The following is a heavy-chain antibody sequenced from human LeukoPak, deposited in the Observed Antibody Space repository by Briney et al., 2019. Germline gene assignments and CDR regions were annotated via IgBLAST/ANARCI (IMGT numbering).Heavy chain of an antibody. CDR2: ISGSGGST. V-gene: IGHV3-23*01. J-gene: IGHJ5*02. CDR1: GFTFSSYA. D-gene: IGHD6-13*01. Sequence: GGSLRLSCAASGFTFSSYAMSWVRQAPGKGLEWVSAISGSGGSTYYADSVKGRFTISRDNSKNTLYLQMNSLRAEDTAVYYCAKDHRHSSSLSWFDPWGQGTLVTVSS. CDR3: AKDHRHSSSLSWFDP.